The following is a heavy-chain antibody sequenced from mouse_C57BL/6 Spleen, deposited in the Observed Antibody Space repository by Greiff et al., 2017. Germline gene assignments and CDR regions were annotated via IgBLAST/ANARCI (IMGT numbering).Heavy chain of an antibody. CDR2: INPSNGGT. D-gene: IGHD3-3*01. CDR1: GYTFTSYW. Sequence: QVQLQQPGTELVKPGASVKLSCKASGYTFTSYWMHWVKQRPGQGLEWIGNINPSNGGTNYNEKFKSKATLTVDKSSSTAYMELHSLTSEDSAVYFCARSGTKYYFDYWGQGTTLTVSS. V-gene: IGHV1-53*01. CDR3: ARSGTKYYFDY. J-gene: IGHJ2*01.